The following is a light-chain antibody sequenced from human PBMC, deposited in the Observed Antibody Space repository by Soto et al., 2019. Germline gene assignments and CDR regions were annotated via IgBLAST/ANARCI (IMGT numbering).Light chain of an antibody. CDR2: DVS. J-gene: IGLJ1*01. CDR1: SSDVGAYNY. Sequence: QSVLTQPASVSGSPGQSITISCTGTSSDVGAYNYVSWYQQRPAKAPKLIIYDVSSRPSGVPDRFSGSKSGNTASLTISGLQAEDEADYYCCSYAGSYTYIFGSGTKVTVL. V-gene: IGLV2-11*01. CDR3: CSYAGSYTYI.